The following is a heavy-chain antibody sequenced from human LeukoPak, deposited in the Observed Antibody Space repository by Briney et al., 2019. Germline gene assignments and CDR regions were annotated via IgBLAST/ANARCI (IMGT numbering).Heavy chain of an antibody. CDR1: GYTFTSYY. V-gene: IGHV1-46*01. D-gene: IGHD2-8*02. CDR3: ARQLGYCAAGTCYFDS. CDR2: INPSGGST. Sequence: ASVKVSCKASGYTFTSYYMHWVRQAPGQGLEWMGIINPSGGSTSYAQKFQGRVTMTRDTSTSTVYMELSSLRSEDTAVYYCARQLGYCAAGTCYFDSWGHGTQVTVSS. J-gene: IGHJ4*01.